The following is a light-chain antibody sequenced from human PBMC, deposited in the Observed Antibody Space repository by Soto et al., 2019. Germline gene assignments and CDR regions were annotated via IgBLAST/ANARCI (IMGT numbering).Light chain of an antibody. V-gene: IGLV1-40*01. Sequence: QSVLTQPPSVSVAPGQRVTISCTGSSSNIGAGYDVHWYQQLPGTAPKLLIYGNSNRPSGVPDRFSGSKSGTSASLAITGRQAEDEADDSCQSYDSSLSAYVVFGGGTNLTVL. CDR2: GNS. CDR3: QSYDSSLSAYVV. CDR1: SSNIGAGYD. J-gene: IGLJ2*01.